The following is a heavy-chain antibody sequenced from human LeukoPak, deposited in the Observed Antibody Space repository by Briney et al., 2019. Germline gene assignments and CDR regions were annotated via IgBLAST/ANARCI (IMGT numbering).Heavy chain of an antibody. J-gene: IGHJ4*02. CDR3: AIFQGTYGDNDNDF. D-gene: IGHD4-17*01. CDR2: VIPSLGTA. CDR1: GGSFSTSA. Sequence: SVKVSCKAFGGSFSTSAVSWVRQAPGQGLECLGGVIPSLGTANYPRKFRGRVTISVDESTNTAYMELSSLRSEDTAVYYCAIFQGTYGDNDNDFWGQGTLVTVSS. V-gene: IGHV1-69*13.